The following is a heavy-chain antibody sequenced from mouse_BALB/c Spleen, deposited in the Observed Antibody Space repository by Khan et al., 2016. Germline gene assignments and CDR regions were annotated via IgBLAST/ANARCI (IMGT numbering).Heavy chain of an antibody. Sequence: EVELVESGPGLVKPSQSLSLTCTVTGYSITSAFAWNWIRQFPGNKLEWMGYISSSGITGYNPSLKSRISITRAPSQNQFLLQLISVTTEDSATYYCSRSGNYFDYWGQGTTLAVSS. J-gene: IGHJ2*01. D-gene: IGHD1-1*02. CDR2: ISSSGIT. CDR1: GYSITSAFA. V-gene: IGHV3-2*02. CDR3: SRSGNYFDY.